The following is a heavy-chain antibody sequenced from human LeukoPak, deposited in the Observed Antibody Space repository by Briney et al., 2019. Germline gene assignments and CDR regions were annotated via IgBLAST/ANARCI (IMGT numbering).Heavy chain of an antibody. CDR2: IYYSGST. J-gene: IGHJ4*02. V-gene: IGHV4-59*08. CDR1: GGSISSYY. D-gene: IGHD7-27*01. CDR3: ARHSGEMYYFDY. Sequence: SETLSLTCTVSGGSISSYYWSWIRQPPGKGLEWIGYIYYSGSTNYNPSLKSRVTISVDTSKNQFSLKLSSVPAADTAVYYCARHSGEMYYFDYWGQGTLVTVSS.